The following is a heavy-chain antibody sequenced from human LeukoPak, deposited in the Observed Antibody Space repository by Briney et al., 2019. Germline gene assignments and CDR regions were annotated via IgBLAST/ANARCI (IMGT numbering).Heavy chain of an antibody. Sequence: SVKVSCKASGGTFSSYAISWVRQAPGQGLEWMGRIIPIFGIANYAQKFQGRVTITADKSTSTAYMELSSLRSEDTAVYYCAGSTTGTTFYYGMGVWGQGTTVTVSS. D-gene: IGHD1-1*01. V-gene: IGHV1-69*04. J-gene: IGHJ6*02. CDR1: GGTFSSYA. CDR3: AGSTTGTTFYYGMGV. CDR2: IIPIFGIA.